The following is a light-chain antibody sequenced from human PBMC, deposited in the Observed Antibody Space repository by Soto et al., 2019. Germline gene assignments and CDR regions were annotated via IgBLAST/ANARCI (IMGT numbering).Light chain of an antibody. V-gene: IGKV1-5*01. CDR2: DAS. CDR1: QSISSW. J-gene: IGKJ1*01. Sequence: DIQITQSHSTRSASVGDRVTITCRGSQSISSWLAWYQQKPGKAPKLLIYDASSLESEVPSRFSGSGSGTEFTLPISSLQPDDFAAYYCQQYNSYWTCGQGTKVDIK. CDR3: QQYNSYWT.